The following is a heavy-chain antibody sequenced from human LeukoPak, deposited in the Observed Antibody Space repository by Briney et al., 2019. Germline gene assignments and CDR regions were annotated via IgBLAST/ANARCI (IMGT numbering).Heavy chain of an antibody. Sequence: GTLXXSXAASGFTFSSYGLSWVRQAPGEGLEWVSAISGSGVSTYYADSVKGRFTISRDNSKNTLYLQMNSLRAEDTATYYCAKXSRDDYFDYWGQGTLVTVSS. J-gene: IGHJ4*02. D-gene: IGHD3-10*01. CDR1: GFTFSSYG. V-gene: IGHV3-23*01. CDR2: ISGSGVST. CDR3: AKXSRDDYFDY.